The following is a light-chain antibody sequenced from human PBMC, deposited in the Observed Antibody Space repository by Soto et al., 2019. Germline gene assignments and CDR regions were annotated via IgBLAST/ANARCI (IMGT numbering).Light chain of an antibody. CDR3: QQSNRTPWT. CDR1: QSISGY. V-gene: IGKV1-39*01. Sequence: DIQITQSPSSLSASVRDRVTITCRASQSISGYLNWYQQQPGKAPKLLIYAASTLQSGVPSRFSGSGSGTDFALTISTLQPEDSATYSCQQSNRTPWTVGQGTKGDIK. CDR2: AAS. J-gene: IGKJ1*01.